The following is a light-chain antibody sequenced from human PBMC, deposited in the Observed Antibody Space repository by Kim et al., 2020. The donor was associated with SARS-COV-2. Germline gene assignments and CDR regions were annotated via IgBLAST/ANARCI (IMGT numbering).Light chain of an antibody. Sequence: QAGLTQPPSVSKDLRQTATLTCTGNSNNVGNQGAAWLQQHKGHPPKLLSYRKNNRPSGISERFSASRSGDTASLTITGLQPEDEADYYCAAWDSSLSALVFGGGTQLTVL. J-gene: IGLJ2*01. CDR2: RKN. CDR1: SNNVGNQG. CDR3: AAWDSSLSALV. V-gene: IGLV10-54*01.